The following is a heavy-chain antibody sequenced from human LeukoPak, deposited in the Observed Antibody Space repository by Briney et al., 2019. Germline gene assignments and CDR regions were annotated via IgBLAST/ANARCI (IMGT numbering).Heavy chain of an antibody. J-gene: IGHJ4*02. CDR1: GYTFTGYY. D-gene: IGHD2-2*01. CDR3: ARIVGYCSSNICFDY. Sequence: ASVKVSCKASGYTFTGYYIHWLRQAPGQGLEWMAWINPNSGDTNYAQKFQGRVTLTRDTSISTAYMELSRLRSDDTAVYYCARIVGYCSSNICFDYGGQGTLVTVSA. V-gene: IGHV1-2*02. CDR2: INPNSGDT.